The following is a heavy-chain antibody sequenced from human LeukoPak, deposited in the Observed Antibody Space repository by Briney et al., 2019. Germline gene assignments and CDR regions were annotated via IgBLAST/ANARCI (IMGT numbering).Heavy chain of an antibody. Sequence: GGSLRLSCAASGFTFSSYAMSWVRQAPGKGLEWVSSISNSGGRTFYTDSVKGRFTISRDNSKVTLYLQMNSLRAEDTAVYYCAKSYNGYESKPDYWGQGTLVTVSS. J-gene: IGHJ4*02. CDR1: GFTFSSYA. V-gene: IGHV3-23*01. D-gene: IGHD5-12*01. CDR3: AKSYNGYESKPDY. CDR2: ISNSGGRT.